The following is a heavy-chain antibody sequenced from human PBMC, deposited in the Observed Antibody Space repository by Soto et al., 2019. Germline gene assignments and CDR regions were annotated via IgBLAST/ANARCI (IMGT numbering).Heavy chain of an antibody. J-gene: IGHJ4*02. CDR1: GYTFTSYY. Sequence: ASVKVSCKASGYTFTSYYMHWVRQAPGQGLEWMGIINPSGGSTSYAQKFQGRVTMTRDTSTSTVYMELSSLRSEDTAVYYCARDPYYDFWSGYPFDDWGQGTLVTVSS. CDR3: ARDPYYDFWSGYPFDD. CDR2: INPSGGST. V-gene: IGHV1-46*01. D-gene: IGHD3-3*01.